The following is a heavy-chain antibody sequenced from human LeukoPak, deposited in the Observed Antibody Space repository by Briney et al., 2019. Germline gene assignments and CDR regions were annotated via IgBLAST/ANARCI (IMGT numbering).Heavy chain of an antibody. CDR1: GYTFTSYG. J-gene: IGHJ2*01. V-gene: IGHV1-18*01. CDR2: ISAYNGNT. D-gene: IGHD2-15*01. CDR3: ARDRVVPGYVWYFDL. Sequence: ASVKVSCKASGYTFTSYGISWVRQAPGQGLEWMGWISAYNGNTNYAQKLQGRVTMTTDTSTSTAYMELRSLRSDDTAVYYCARDRVVPGYVWYFDLWGRGTLVTVSS.